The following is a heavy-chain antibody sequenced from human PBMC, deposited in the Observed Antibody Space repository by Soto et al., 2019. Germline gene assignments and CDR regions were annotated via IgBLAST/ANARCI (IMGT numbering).Heavy chain of an antibody. J-gene: IGHJ6*02. D-gene: IGHD5-18*01. Sequence: QVQLVQSGAEVKKPGSSVKVSCKASGGTFSSYAISWVRQAPGQGLEWMGGIIPIFGTAHYAQKSQGRVTISADESTSTAYMELSSLRSEDTAVYYCARDDVDTAMPYGMDVWGQGTTVTVSS. V-gene: IGHV1-69*12. CDR3: ARDDVDTAMPYGMDV. CDR1: GGTFSSYA. CDR2: IIPIFGTA.